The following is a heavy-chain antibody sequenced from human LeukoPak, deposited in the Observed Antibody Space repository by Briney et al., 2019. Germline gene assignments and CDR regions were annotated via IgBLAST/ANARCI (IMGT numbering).Heavy chain of an antibody. CDR1: GFTFSGSA. J-gene: IGHJ6*02. V-gene: IGHV3-73*01. CDR3: TRLVTMVRGVIGMDV. Sequence: PGGSLRLSCAASGFTFSGSAMHWVRQASGKGLEWVGRIRSKANSYATAYAASVKGRFTISRDDSKSTAYLQMNSLKTEDTAVYYCTRLVTMVRGVIGMDVWGQGTTVTVSS. CDR2: IRSKANSYAT. D-gene: IGHD3-10*01.